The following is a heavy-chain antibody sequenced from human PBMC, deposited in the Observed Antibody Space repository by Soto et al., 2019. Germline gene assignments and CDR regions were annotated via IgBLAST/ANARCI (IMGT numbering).Heavy chain of an antibody. Sequence: EVQLVESGGGLAQPGGSLRLSCAASGFTVSSNYMSWVRQAPGKGLEWVSVIYSGGSTYYADSVKGRFTISRDNSKNTLYLQMNSLRAEDTAVYYCARVLLWFGESPDAFDIWGQGTMVTVSS. J-gene: IGHJ3*02. V-gene: IGHV3-66*01. CDR1: GFTVSSNY. CDR2: IYSGGST. CDR3: ARVLLWFGESPDAFDI. D-gene: IGHD3-10*01.